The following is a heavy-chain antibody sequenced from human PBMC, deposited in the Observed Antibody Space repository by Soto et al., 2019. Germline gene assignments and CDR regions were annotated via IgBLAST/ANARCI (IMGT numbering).Heavy chain of an antibody. CDR2: FDPEDGET. CDR3: ATVRIAARPATSYYYYYGMDV. D-gene: IGHD6-6*01. Sequence: ASVKVSCKVSGYTLTELSMHWVRQAPGKGLEWMGGFDPEDGETIYAQKFQGRVTMTEDTSTDTAYMELSSLRSEDTAVYYCATVRIAARPATSYYYYYGMDVWAKGPRSPSP. CDR1: GYTLTELS. V-gene: IGHV1-24*01. J-gene: IGHJ6*02.